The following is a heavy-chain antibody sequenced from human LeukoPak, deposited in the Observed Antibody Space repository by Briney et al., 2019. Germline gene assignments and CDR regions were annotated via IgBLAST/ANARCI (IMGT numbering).Heavy chain of an antibody. CDR2: TKEDGSAK. CDR1: GFTFSRYW. Sequence: GGSLRLSCAASGFTFSRYWMSWVRQAPGKGLEWVANTKEDGSAKYYVDSVKGRFTISRDNSKNTLYLQMNSLRAEDTAVYYCASHYGGLYYFDYWGQGTLVTVSS. V-gene: IGHV3-7*03. J-gene: IGHJ4*02. CDR3: ASHYGGLYYFDY. D-gene: IGHD4-23*01.